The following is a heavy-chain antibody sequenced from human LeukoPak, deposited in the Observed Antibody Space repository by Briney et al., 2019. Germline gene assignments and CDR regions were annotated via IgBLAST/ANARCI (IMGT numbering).Heavy chain of an antibody. V-gene: IGHV3-49*03. CDR1: GFTFGDYA. J-gene: IGHJ5*02. CDR2: IRSKAYGGTT. Sequence: GGSLRLSCTASGFTFGDYAMSWFRRAPGKGLEWVGFIRSKAYGGTTEYAASVKGRFTISRDDSKSIAYLQMDSLKTKDTAVYYCTRGANWFDPWGQGTLVTVSS. CDR3: TRGANWFDP.